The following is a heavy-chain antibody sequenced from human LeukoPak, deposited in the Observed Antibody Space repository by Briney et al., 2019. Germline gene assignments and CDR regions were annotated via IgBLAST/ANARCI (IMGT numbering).Heavy chain of an antibody. V-gene: IGHV1-69*13. CDR1: GGTFSSYA. CDR3: ARDRIKTSSGSSPPGY. CDR2: IIPIFGTA. D-gene: IGHD1-26*01. J-gene: IGHJ4*02. Sequence: SVKVSCKASGGTFSSYAISWVRQAPGQGLEWMGGIIPIFGTANYAQKFQGRVTITADESTSTAYMELSSLRSEDTAVYYCARDRIKTSSGSSPPGYWGQGTLVTVSS.